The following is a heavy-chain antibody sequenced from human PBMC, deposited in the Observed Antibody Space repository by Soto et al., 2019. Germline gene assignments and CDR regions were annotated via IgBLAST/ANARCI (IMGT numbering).Heavy chain of an antibody. CDR1: GYTFTSYY. D-gene: IGHD3-10*01. CDR2: INPSGGST. Sequence: QVQLVQSGAEVKKPGASVKVSCKASGYTFTSYYMHWVRQAPGQGLEWMGIINPSGGSTSYAQKYRGRVTMNRKTSTSTEYMELKSLGSEDTAVYYCAGDNSRDEGSGLKAWWFDPWGQGTLVTVSS. V-gene: IGHV1-46*01. CDR3: AGDNSRDEGSGLKAWWFDP. J-gene: IGHJ5*02.